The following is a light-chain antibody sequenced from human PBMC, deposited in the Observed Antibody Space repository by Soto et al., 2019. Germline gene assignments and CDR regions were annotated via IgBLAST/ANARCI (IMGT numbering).Light chain of an antibody. CDR2: GNS. CDR1: SSNIGAGYD. Sequence: QSVLTQPPSVSGAPGQRVIISCTGSSSNIGAGYDVHWHQQLPGTAPKLLIYGNSNRPSGVPDRFSGSKSGATASLAIKGLQAEDEGNYYCQSQDSSLSVSKVVFGGGTKLTVL. J-gene: IGLJ2*01. V-gene: IGLV1-40*01. CDR3: QSQDSSLSVSKVV.